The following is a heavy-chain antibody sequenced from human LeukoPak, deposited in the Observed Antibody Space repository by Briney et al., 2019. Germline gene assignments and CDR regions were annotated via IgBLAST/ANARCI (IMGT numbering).Heavy chain of an antibody. CDR2: ISSSSSYI. CDR1: GFTFSSYS. CDR3: ARGGSGEGDYYYFYMDV. Sequence: PGGSLRLSCAASGFTFSSYSMYWVRQAPGKGLEWVSSISSSSSYIYYADSVKGRFTISRDNAKNSLYLQMNSLRAEDTAVYYCARGGSGEGDYYYFYMDVWGTGTTVTVSS. D-gene: IGHD3-16*01. J-gene: IGHJ6*03. V-gene: IGHV3-21*01.